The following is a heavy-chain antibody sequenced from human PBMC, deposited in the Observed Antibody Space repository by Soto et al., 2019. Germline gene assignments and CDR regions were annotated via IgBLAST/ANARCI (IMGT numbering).Heavy chain of an antibody. J-gene: IGHJ4*02. CDR3: ARVKKVDYYDISGYLEY. Sequence: GGSLRLSCAASGFTFSSYWMHWVRQAPGKGLVWVSRINSGGSSTSDAGSVKGRFTISRDNAKNTLYLQMNSLRAENPAEYYCARVKKVDYYDISGYLEYWGQGTLVTVSS. CDR2: INSGGSST. CDR1: GFTFSSYW. D-gene: IGHD3-22*01. V-gene: IGHV3-74*01.